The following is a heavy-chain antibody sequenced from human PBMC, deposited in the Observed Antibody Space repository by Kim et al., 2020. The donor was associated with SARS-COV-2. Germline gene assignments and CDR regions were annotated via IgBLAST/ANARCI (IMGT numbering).Heavy chain of an antibody. V-gene: IGHV3-48*02. CDR2: ISSSGGTT. Sequence: GGSLRLSCAASGFTFSSYAMNWVRQAPGKGLEWVSYISSSGGTTYYADSVKGRFTISRDNAKNSLYLQMNSLRDEDTAAYYCARDKVCSSSSCFLYYYYGMDVWGQGTTVTVSS. CDR1: GFTFSSYA. D-gene: IGHD2-2*01. CDR3: ARDKVCSSSSCFLYYYYGMDV. J-gene: IGHJ6*02.